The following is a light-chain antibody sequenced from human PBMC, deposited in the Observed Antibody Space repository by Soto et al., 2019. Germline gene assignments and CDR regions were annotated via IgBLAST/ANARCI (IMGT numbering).Light chain of an antibody. CDR1: QTISSW. CDR3: QHYNSYSEA. CDR2: KAS. J-gene: IGKJ1*01. V-gene: IGKV1-5*03. Sequence: DIHMTHSPATLAVSIGDRVRITCRASQTISSWLAWYQQKPGKAPKLLIYKASTLKSGVPSRFSGSGSGTEFTLTIISLQPDDFATYYCQHYNSYSEAFGQGTKVDIK.